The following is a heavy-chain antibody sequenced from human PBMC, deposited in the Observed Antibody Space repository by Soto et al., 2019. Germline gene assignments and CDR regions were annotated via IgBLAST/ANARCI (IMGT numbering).Heavy chain of an antibody. J-gene: IGHJ6*02. D-gene: IGHD3-10*01. CDR3: ARGLYYGGDSYRVYYYGMDV. Sequence: ASVKVSFKASGYTFTSYGISWVRQAPGQGLEWMGWISAYNGNTNYAQKLQGRVTMTTDTSTSTAYMELRSLRSDDTAVYYCARGLYYGGDSYRVYYYGMDVWGQGTTVTVSS. CDR1: GYTFTSYG. V-gene: IGHV1-18*01. CDR2: ISAYNGNT.